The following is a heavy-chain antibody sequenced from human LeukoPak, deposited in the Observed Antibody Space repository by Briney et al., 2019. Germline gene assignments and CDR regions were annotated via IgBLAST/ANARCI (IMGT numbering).Heavy chain of an antibody. CDR3: AKDYYGSGSYGSSGSTSFDY. CDR1: RFTFSSYG. Sequence: QTGGSLRLSCAASRFTFSSYGMHWVRQAPGKGLEWVAYIQYDGSNEQYADSVKGRFTISRDNSKNTLYLQMNSLRAEDTAVYHCAKDYYGSGSYGSSGSTSFDYWGQGTLVTVSS. J-gene: IGHJ4*02. CDR2: IQYDGSNE. D-gene: IGHD3-10*01. V-gene: IGHV3-30*02.